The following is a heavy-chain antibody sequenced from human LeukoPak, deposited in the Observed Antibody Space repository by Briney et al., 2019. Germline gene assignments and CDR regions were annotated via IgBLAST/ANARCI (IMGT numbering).Heavy chain of an antibody. Sequence: PSGTLSLTCAVSGGSISSSNWWSWVRQPPGKGLEWIGEIYHSGSTNYNPSLKSRVTISVDKSKNQFSLKLSSVTAADTAVYYCARDQLTYYDILTGPGAFDIWGQGTMVTVSS. D-gene: IGHD3-9*01. J-gene: IGHJ3*02. CDR3: ARDQLTYYDILTGPGAFDI. CDR1: GGSISSSNW. CDR2: IYHSGST. V-gene: IGHV4-4*02.